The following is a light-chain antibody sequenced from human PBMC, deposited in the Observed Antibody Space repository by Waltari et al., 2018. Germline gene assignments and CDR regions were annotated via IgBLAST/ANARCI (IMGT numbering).Light chain of an antibody. Sequence: DTQLTQSPPTLSASVGEKATTTCRASQTIVGWLAWYQQKPGKAPKLLIYQASSLESGVPSRFSGSGSGTEFTLTISSLQPDDFATYYCQQYNSYPITFGQGTRLEIK. CDR3: QQYNSYPIT. CDR1: QTIVGW. J-gene: IGKJ5*01. CDR2: QAS. V-gene: IGKV1-5*03.